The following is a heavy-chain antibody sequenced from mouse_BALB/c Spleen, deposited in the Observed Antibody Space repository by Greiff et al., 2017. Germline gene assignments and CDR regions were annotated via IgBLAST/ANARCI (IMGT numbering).Heavy chain of an antibody. CDR3: ARGGGAWFAY. CDR2: ISSGGSYT. V-gene: IGHV5-6*01. Sequence: EVKLQESGGDLVKPGGSLKLSCAASGFTFSSYGMSWVRQTPDKRLEWVATISSGGSYTYYPDSVKGRFTISRDNAKNTLYLQMSSLKSEDTAMYYCARGGGAWFAYWGQGTLVTVSA. CDR1: GFTFSSYG. J-gene: IGHJ3*01.